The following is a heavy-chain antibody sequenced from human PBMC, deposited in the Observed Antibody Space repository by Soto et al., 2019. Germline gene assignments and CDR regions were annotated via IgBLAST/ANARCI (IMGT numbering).Heavy chain of an antibody. Sequence: ASVKVSCKASGGTFSSYTISWVRQAPGQGLEWMGVINPSGGSTSYAQKFQGRVTMTRDTSTSTVYMELSSLRSEDTAVYYCARSRLMVYDAFDIWGHGTVVTVSS. CDR2: INPSGGST. CDR1: GGTFSSYT. D-gene: IGHD2-8*01. CDR3: ARSRLMVYDAFDI. J-gene: IGHJ3*02. V-gene: IGHV1-46*01.